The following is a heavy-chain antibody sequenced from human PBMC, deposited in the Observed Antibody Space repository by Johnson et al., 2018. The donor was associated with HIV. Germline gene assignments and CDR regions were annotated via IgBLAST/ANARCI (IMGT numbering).Heavy chain of an antibody. V-gene: IGHV3-20*04. CDR1: GFIFDDYG. J-gene: IGHJ3*02. Sequence: EQLVESGGGCARPGGSLRLSCAVSGFIFDDYGMSWVRQAPGKGLEWVSGINWNGGSTGYADSVKGRFIISRDNSKNTLYLQMNSLRAEDTALYYCAKVAVATAAGGVPLDIWGPGTMVTVSA. CDR3: AKVAVATAAGGVPLDI. D-gene: IGHD6-13*01. CDR2: INWNGGST.